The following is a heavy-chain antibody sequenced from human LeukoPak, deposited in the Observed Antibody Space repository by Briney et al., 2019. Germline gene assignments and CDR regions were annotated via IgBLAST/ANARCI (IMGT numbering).Heavy chain of an antibody. J-gene: IGHJ4*02. D-gene: IGHD3-3*01. V-gene: IGHV4-34*01. Sequence: PSETLSLTCAVYGGSFSGYYWSWIRQPPGKGLEWIGEINHSGSTNYNPSLKSRVTISVDTSKSQFSLNLSSVTAADTAIYYCARGLASGYPPIPFDYWGQGTQVTVSS. CDR1: GGSFSGYY. CDR2: INHSGST. CDR3: ARGLASGYPPIPFDY.